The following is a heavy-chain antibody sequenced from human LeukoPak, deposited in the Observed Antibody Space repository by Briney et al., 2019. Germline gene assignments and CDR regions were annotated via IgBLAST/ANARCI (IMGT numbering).Heavy chain of an antibody. Sequence: AGGSLRLSCSASGFTFDIYWMTWVRQAPGKGLEWVANINNDGGEKFYVDSVKGRFTIFRDNAHNSLYLHMDSLRADDTAVYYCARDPVPYVENNWFDPWGQGTMVTVSS. CDR1: GFTFDIYW. V-gene: IGHV3-7*01. CDR3: ARDPVPYVENNWFDP. CDR2: INNDGGEK. J-gene: IGHJ5*02. D-gene: IGHD2-2*01.